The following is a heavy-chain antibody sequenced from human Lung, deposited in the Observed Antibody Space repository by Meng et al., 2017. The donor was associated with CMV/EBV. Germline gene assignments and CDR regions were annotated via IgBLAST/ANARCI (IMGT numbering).Heavy chain of an antibody. V-gene: IGHV1-18*01. CDR2: ISAYTSDT. CDR1: YTFTANE. Sequence: YTFTANEIDWVRQAPGQGLEWVGRISAYTSDTVYAQQFQGRVTMTTDTSASTAYVELRSLRSDDTAVYYCARLPYDSGGFPNYYFDYWGQGTPVTVSS. J-gene: IGHJ4*02. D-gene: IGHD3-22*01. CDR3: ARLPYDSGGFPNYYFDY.